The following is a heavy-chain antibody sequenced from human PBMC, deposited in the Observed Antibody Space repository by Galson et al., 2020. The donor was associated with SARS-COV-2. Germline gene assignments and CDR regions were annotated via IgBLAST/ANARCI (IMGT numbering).Heavy chain of an antibody. V-gene: IGHV3-23*01. CDR1: GFTFSSYA. J-gene: IGHJ4*02. D-gene: IGHD3-22*01. CDR2: ISGRGSAT. Sequence: GGSLRLSCAASGFTFSSYAMNWLRQAPGKGLEWVSGISGRGSATYYAGSVKGRFTISRDNSQNTLYLQMNGMRAEDTAIYYCAKRHRDSSGFDYWGQGARVTVSS. CDR3: AKRHRDSSGFDY.